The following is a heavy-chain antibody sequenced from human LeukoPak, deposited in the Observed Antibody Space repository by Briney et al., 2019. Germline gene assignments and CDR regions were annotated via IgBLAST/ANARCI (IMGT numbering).Heavy chain of an antibody. CDR3: ARLRGYSYGREYFQH. D-gene: IGHD5-18*01. CDR1: GGSISSSSYY. J-gene: IGHJ1*01. V-gene: IGHV4-39*07. CDR2: IYYSGST. Sequence: ASETLSLTCTVSGGSISSSSYYWGWIRQPPGKGLEWIGSIYYSGSTYYNPSLKSRVTISVDTSKNQFSLKLSSVTAADTAVYYCARLRGYSYGREYFQHWGQGTLVTVSS.